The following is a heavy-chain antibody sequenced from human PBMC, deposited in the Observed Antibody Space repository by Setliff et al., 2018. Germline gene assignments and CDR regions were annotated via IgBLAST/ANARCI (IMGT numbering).Heavy chain of an antibody. CDR1: GDSISSDSHY. J-gene: IGHJ4*02. V-gene: IGHV4-39*01. D-gene: IGHD1-26*01. Sequence: ASETLSLTCTVSGDSISSDSHYWGWIRQPAGKGLEWIGRIHYSGTTYYNASLKSRVTMSVDTSKNQFSLNLSSVTAADTAVYYCARTGTYRYFDYWGQGALVTVSS. CDR3: ARTGTYRYFDY. CDR2: IHYSGTT.